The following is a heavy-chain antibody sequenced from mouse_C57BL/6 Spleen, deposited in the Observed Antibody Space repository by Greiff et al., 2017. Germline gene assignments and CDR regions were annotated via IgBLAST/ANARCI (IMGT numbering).Heavy chain of an antibody. Sequence: VQRVESGAELVKPGASVKISCKASGYAFSSYWMNWVKQRPGKGLEWIGQIYPGDGDTNYNGKFKGKATLTADKSSSTAYMQLSSLTSEDSAVYFCAALGSSFPWFAYWGQGTLVTVSA. V-gene: IGHV1-80*01. CDR1: GYAFSSYW. CDR3: AALGSSFPWFAY. CDR2: IYPGDGDT. D-gene: IGHD1-1*01. J-gene: IGHJ3*01.